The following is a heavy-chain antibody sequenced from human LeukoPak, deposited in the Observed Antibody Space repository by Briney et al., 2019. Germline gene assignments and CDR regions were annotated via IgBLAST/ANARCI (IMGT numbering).Heavy chain of an antibody. V-gene: IGHV3-30*05. CDR1: GFTFSGYG. CDR2: ISYDGSNK. Sequence: SGGSLRLSCAASGFTFSGYGMHWVRQAPGKGLEWVAVISYDGSNKYYADSVKGRFTISRDNSKNTLYLQMNSLRAEDTAVYYCASVPGHNWGWAHYWGQGTLVTVSS. CDR3: ASVPGHNWGWAHY. D-gene: IGHD7-27*01. J-gene: IGHJ4*02.